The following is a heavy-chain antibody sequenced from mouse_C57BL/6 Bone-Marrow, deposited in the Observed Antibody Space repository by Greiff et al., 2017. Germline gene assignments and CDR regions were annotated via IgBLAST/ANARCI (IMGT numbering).Heavy chain of an antibody. CDR1: GFSLSTSGMG. CDR2: IYWDDDK. CDR3: ARTGWLLPFFDY. D-gene: IGHD2-3*01. J-gene: IGHJ2*01. Sequence: VKLMESGPGILQSSQTLSLTCSFSGFSLSTSGMGVSWIRQPSGKGLEWLAHIYWDDDKRYNPSLKSRLTISKDTSRNQVFLKITSVDTADTATYYCARTGWLLPFFDYWGQGTTLTVSS. V-gene: IGHV8-12*01.